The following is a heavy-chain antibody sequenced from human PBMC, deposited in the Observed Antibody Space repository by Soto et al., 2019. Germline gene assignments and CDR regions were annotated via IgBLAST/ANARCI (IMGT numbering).Heavy chain of an antibody. D-gene: IGHD6-19*01. CDR2: IYYSGST. CDR3: ARDRYSNGWLDY. Sequence: PSETLSFTCTVSGGSISSHYWSWIRQFPGKGLEWIGYIYYSGSTKYNPSLKSRVTISVDTSNDQFSMKLSSVTAADTAVYYCARDRYSNGWLDYWGQGTLVTVSS. V-gene: IGHV4-59*11. CDR1: GGSISSHY. J-gene: IGHJ4*02.